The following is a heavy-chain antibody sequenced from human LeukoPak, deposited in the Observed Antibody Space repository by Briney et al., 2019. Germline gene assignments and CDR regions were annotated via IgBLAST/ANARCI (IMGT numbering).Heavy chain of an antibody. Sequence: ASVNVSCMASGYTFTDYFMHWVRQAPGQGLECMGWINPNSGGTNYAHRLQGRVTMTRDTSISTVYMDLSRLTSDDTAVYYCARGDGSGRYCIEYWGQGTLVAVAS. CDR1: GYTFTDYF. J-gene: IGHJ4*02. CDR3: ARGDGSGRYCIEY. CDR2: INPNSGGT. V-gene: IGHV1-2*02. D-gene: IGHD3-10*01.